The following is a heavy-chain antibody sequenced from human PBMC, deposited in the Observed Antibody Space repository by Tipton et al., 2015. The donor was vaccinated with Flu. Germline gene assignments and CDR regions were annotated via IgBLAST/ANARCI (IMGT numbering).Heavy chain of an antibody. Sequence: TLSLTCSVSGGSINGFYWSWIRQPAGKGLEWIGRIHSSGNTNYNPSLKSRVTMSADTSKNQFSLKLNSVTPEDTAVYYCARGTGYCSSTSCFHGMDVWGQGTTVTVSS. CDR3: ARGTGYCSSTSCFHGMDV. CDR1: GGSINGFY. CDR2: IHSSGNT. J-gene: IGHJ6*02. V-gene: IGHV4-4*07. D-gene: IGHD2-2*01.